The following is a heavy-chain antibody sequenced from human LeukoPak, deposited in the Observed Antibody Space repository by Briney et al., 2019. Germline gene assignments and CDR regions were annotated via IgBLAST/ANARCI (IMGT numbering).Heavy chain of an antibody. CDR1: GFTFSSYS. J-gene: IGHJ4*02. Sequence: PGGSLRLSCAASGFTFSSYSMNWVRQAPGKGLEWVSSISSSSSYIYYADSVKGRFTISRDNAKNSLYLQMNSLRAEDTAVYYCAKLSHLAPSDYWGQGTLVTVSS. V-gene: IGHV3-21*01. CDR3: AKLSHLAPSDY. CDR2: ISSSSSYI.